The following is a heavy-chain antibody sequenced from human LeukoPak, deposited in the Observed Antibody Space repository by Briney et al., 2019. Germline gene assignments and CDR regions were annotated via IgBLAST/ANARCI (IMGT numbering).Heavy chain of an antibody. CDR2: ISGSGSNK. D-gene: IGHD6-19*01. Sequence: KPGGSLRLSCAVSGSTFSDYFMTWIRQAPGKGLEWVSYISGSGSNKYYADSVKGRFTISRDNAKNSLYLQMNSLRVEDTAVYYCATSQSSVAGIVGDWGQGTLVTVSS. CDR3: ATSQSSVAGIVGD. J-gene: IGHJ4*02. CDR1: GSTFSDYF. V-gene: IGHV3-11*04.